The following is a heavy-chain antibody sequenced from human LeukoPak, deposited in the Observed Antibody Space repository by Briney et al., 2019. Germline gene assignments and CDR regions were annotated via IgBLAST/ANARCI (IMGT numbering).Heavy chain of an antibody. CDR1: GFTVSSNY. V-gene: IGHV3-66*02. Sequence: GGSLRLSCAASGFTVSSNYMSWVRQTPGKGLEWVSVIYSGGSTYYADSVKGRFTISRDNSKNTLYLQMNSLRAEDTAVYYCARDQSDGVAAADPSLCYGMDVWGQGTTVTVSS. CDR3: ARDQSDGVAAADPSLCYGMDV. CDR2: IYSGGST. J-gene: IGHJ6*02. D-gene: IGHD6-13*01.